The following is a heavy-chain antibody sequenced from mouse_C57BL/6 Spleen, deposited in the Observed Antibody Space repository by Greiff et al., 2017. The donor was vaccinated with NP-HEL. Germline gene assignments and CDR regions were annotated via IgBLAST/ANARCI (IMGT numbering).Heavy chain of an antibody. CDR3: NWAFYAMDY. V-gene: IGHV1-26*01. J-gene: IGHJ4*01. CDR1: GYTFTDYY. Sequence: EVQLQQSGPELVKPGASVKISCKASGYTFTDYYMNWVKQSHGKSLEWIGDINPNNGGTSYNQKFKGKATLTVDKSSSTAYMELRSLTSEDSAVYYCNWAFYAMDYWGQGTSVTVSS. CDR2: INPNNGGT.